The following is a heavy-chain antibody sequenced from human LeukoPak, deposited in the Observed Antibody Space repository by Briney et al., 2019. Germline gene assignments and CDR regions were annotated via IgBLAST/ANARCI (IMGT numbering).Heavy chain of an antibody. CDR2: ILYSGST. CDR1: GFTFSKYW. J-gene: IGHJ4*02. Sequence: GSLRLSCAASGFTFSKYWMTWVRQAPEKGLEWMGSILYSGSTYYIPSLKSRLTISADTSKNQFSLKLSSVTAADTAVYYCARDTGNFDVDYWGQGTLVTVSS. D-gene: IGHD1-26*01. V-gene: IGHV4-39*01. CDR3: ARDTGNFDVDY.